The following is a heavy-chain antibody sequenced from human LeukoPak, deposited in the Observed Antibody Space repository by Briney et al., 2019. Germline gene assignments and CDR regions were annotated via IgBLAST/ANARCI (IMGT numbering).Heavy chain of an antibody. CDR1: GYTFTSYG. D-gene: IGHD1-14*01. V-gene: IGHV1-8*02. Sequence: ASVKVSCKASGYTFTSYGISWVRQAPGQGLEWMGWMNPNSGNTGYAQKFQGRVTMTRNTSISTAYMELSSLRSEDTAVYYCARVPNHEPFDYWGQGTLVTVSS. CDR3: ARVPNHEPFDY. J-gene: IGHJ4*02. CDR2: MNPNSGNT.